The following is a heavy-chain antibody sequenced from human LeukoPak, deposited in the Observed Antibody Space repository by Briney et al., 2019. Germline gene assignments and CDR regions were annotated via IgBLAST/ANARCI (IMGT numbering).Heavy chain of an antibody. CDR2: INHSGST. J-gene: IGHJ5*02. Sequence: SEALSLTCAVYGGSFSGYYWSWIRQPPGKGLEWIGEINHSGSTNYNPSLKSRVTISVDTSKNQFSLKLSSVAAADTAVYYCARGSSWYAYDWFDPWGQGTLVTVSS. D-gene: IGHD6-13*01. CDR3: ARGSSWYAYDWFDP. V-gene: IGHV4-34*01. CDR1: GGSFSGYY.